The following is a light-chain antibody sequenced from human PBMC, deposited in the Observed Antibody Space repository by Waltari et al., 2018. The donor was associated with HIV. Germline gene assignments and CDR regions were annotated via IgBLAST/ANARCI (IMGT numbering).Light chain of an antibody. CDR2: EVS. CDR1: SSDVGGYNY. J-gene: IGLJ2*01. CDR3: NSYAGSNNVV. V-gene: IGLV2-8*01. Sequence: QSALTQPPSASGSPGQSVTISCTGTSSDVGGYNYVSWYQQHPGKAPKLMIYEVSKRPSGVPDRFSGSKSDNTASLTVSGLQAEDEADYYCNSYAGSNNVVFGGGTKVTVL.